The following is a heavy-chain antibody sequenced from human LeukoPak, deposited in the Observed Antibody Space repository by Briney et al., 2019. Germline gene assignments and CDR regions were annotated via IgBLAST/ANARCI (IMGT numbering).Heavy chain of an antibody. J-gene: IGHJ6*02. V-gene: IGHV3-48*04. Sequence: GGSLRLSCAASGFSFSSYSMNWVRQAPGKGLEWVSYISSSSSTIYYADSVKGRFTISRDNAKNSLYLQMNSLRAEDTAVYYCARGLMGYYYGMDVWGQGTTVTVSS. CDR3: ARGLMGYYYGMDV. CDR1: GFSFSSYS. CDR2: ISSSSSTI. D-gene: IGHD2-21*01.